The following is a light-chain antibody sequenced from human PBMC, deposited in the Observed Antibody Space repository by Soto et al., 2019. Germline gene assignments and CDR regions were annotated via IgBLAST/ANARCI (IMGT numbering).Light chain of an antibody. J-gene: IGKJ5*01. CDR1: LSLSSY. V-gene: IGKV3-15*01. CDR2: GSS. CDR3: QQYNIWRSIN. Sequence: PGARSIVSCRSSLSLSSYFTWFQQKPGQAPRLILYGSSNRATGVPARFSGSGSGADFTLTISSLQSEDFAVYYCQQYNIWRSINCGQGKRLEIK.